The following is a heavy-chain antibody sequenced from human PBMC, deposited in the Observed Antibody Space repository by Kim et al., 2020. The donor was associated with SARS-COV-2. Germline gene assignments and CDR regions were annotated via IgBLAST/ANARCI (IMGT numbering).Heavy chain of an antibody. J-gene: IGHJ4*02. CDR2: INHSGST. CDR1: GGSFSGYY. CDR3: ARGGPRMYYDESSGPAPFDC. D-gene: IGHD3-22*01. V-gene: IGHV4-34*01. Sequence: SETLSLTCAVYGGSFSGYYWSWIRQPPGKGLEWIGEINHSGSTNYNPSLKSRVTISVDTSKNQFSLKLSSVTAADTAVYYCARGGPRMYYDESSGPAPFDCRCQGTLVTVSA.